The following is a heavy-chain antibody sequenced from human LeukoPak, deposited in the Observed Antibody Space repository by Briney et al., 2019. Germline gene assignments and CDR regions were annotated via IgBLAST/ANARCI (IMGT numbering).Heavy chain of an antibody. CDR3: ARGRRIAAPDSKLFDY. Sequence: ASVKVSCKASGYTFTGYYMHWVRQAPGQGPEWMGWIDPDSGGTKFAQKFQGRVTMTRDTSISTIYIELSSLTSDDTAVYYCARGRRIAAPDSKLFDYWGQGTLVTVSS. CDR1: GYTFTGYY. D-gene: IGHD6-13*01. V-gene: IGHV1-2*02. J-gene: IGHJ4*02. CDR2: IDPDSGGT.